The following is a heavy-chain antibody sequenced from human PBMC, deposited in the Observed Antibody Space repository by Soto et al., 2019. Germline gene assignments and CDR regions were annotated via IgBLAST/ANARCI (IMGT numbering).Heavy chain of an antibody. CDR1: GFTFSSYG. CDR3: ARELADYDILTGYYGD. CDR2: IWYDGSNK. Sequence: VQLVESGGGVVQPGRSLRLSCAASGFTFSSYGMHWVRQAPGKGLEWVAVIWYDGSNKYYADSVKGRFTISRDNSKNTLYLQMNSLRAEDTAVYYCARELADYDILTGYYGDWGQGTLVTVSS. J-gene: IGHJ4*02. D-gene: IGHD3-9*01. V-gene: IGHV3-33*01.